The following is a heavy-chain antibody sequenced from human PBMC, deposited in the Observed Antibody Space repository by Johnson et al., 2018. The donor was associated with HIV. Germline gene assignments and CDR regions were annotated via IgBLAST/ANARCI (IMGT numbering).Heavy chain of an antibody. V-gene: IGHV3-53*01. CDR2: IYSGGST. CDR1: GFTVSSNY. CDR3: ARDRNYYDSSAQGAFDI. J-gene: IGHJ3*02. D-gene: IGHD3-22*01. Sequence: VLLVESGGGLVKPGGSLRLSCAASGFTVSSNYMSWVRQAPGKGLEWVSVIYSGGSTYYADSVKGRFTISRDNSKNTLYLQMNSLRAEDTAVYYCARDRNYYDSSAQGAFDIWGQGTMVTVSS.